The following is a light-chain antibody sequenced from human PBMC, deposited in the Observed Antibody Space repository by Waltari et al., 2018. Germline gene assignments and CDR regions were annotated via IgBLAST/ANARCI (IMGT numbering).Light chain of an antibody. CDR2: DVS. Sequence: QSALTQPASVSGSPGQSVTISCTGPSSDIGRYDIVSWYQHHPGNAPKLIICDVSKRPSGVSDRFSGSKSGDTASLTISGLQFEDEADYYCCSYAGNYIWVFGGGTRLTVL. J-gene: IGLJ3*02. CDR1: SSDIGRYDI. CDR3: CSYAGNYIWV. V-gene: IGLV2-23*02.